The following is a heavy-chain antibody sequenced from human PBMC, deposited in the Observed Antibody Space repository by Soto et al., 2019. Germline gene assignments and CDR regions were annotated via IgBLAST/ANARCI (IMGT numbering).Heavy chain of an antibody. J-gene: IGHJ5*02. CDR3: ARWWSGSRQGFDP. D-gene: IGHD3-3*01. CDR2: IYYSGST. CDR1: GGSISSGDYY. Sequence: QVQLQESGPGLVKPSQTLSLTCTVSGGSISSGDYYWSWIRQHPGKGLEWIGYIYYSGSTYYNPSLKSGVIISVNTSKFQFHLKLSSVTAADTAVYYCARWWSGSRQGFDPWGQGTLVTVSS. V-gene: IGHV4-31*03.